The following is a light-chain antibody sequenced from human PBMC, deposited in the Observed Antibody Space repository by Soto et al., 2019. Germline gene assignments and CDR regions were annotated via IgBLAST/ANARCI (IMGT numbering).Light chain of an antibody. CDR3: QQSYSTPRT. J-gene: IGKJ2*01. Sequence: DIQMTQSPSSLSASVGDRVTITCRARQSISSYLNWYQQKPGKAPKLLIYAASSLQSGVPSRFSGSGSGTDFTLTISSLQPEYFATYFCQQSYSTPRTFGQGSKLDIK. V-gene: IGKV1-39*01. CDR2: AAS. CDR1: QSISSY.